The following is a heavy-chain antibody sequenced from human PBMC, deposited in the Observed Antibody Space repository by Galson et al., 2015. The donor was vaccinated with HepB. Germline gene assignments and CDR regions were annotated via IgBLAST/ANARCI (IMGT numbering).Heavy chain of an antibody. CDR1: GFTFSNYA. Sequence: SLRLSCAASGFTFSNYAMHWVRQAPGKGLEWVTIISNDGTNKYYADSVKGRFTISRDNSKNTLYLQMYSLRADDTALYFCARDLDYATKWSFGFDPWGQGTLVTVSS. D-gene: IGHD3-22*01. CDR3: ARDLDYATKWSFGFDP. V-gene: IGHV3-30-3*01. CDR2: ISNDGTNK. J-gene: IGHJ5*02.